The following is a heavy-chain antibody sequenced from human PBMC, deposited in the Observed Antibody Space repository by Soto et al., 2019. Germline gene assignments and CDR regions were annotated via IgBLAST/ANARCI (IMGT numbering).Heavy chain of an antibody. J-gene: IGHJ2*01. CDR1: GGAFSSYA. V-gene: IGHV1-69*01. D-gene: IGHD3-10*01. CDR2: NLPLFNIS. CDR3: ARRLLGYGSWYVDL. Sequence: QVQLVQSGAEVKKPGSSVKVSCKASGGAFSSYAISWVRQAPGQGLEWMGGNLPLFNISNYAQKFQGRVTSTADEPTSTAYMYLTNRISEHTAVYYCARRLLGYGSWYVDLWGRGTLISVSS.